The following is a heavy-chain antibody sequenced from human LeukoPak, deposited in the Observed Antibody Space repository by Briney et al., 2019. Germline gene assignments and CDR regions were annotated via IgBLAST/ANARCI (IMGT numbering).Heavy chain of an antibody. D-gene: IGHD2-8*01. J-gene: IGHJ6*03. CDR1: GFTFSSYS. V-gene: IGHV3-21*01. CDR3: ARSVYCTNGVCYIVRGNYYYMDV. Sequence: GGSQRLSCAASGFTFSSYSMNWVRQAPGKGLEWVSSISSSSSYIYYADSVKGRFTISRDNAKNSLYLQMNSLRAEDTAVYYCARSVYCTNGVCYIVRGNYYYMDVWGKGTTVTVSS. CDR2: ISSSSSYI.